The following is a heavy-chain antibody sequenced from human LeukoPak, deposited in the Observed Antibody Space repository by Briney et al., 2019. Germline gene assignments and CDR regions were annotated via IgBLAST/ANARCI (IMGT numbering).Heavy chain of an antibody. CDR1: GGSISSYY. J-gene: IGHJ6*02. V-gene: IGHV4-59*01. D-gene: IGHD2-2*01. CDR3: ARVPAYCSSTSCRYYYGMDV. Sequence: SETLSLTCTVSGGSISSYYWSWIRQPPGKGLEWIGYIYYSGSTNYNPSLKSRVTISVDTSKNQFSLKLSSVTAADTAVYYCARVPAYCSSTSCRYYYGMDVWGQGTTVTVSS. CDR2: IYYSGST.